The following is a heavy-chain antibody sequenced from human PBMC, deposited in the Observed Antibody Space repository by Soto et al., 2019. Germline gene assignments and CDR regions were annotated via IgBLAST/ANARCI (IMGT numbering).Heavy chain of an antibody. Sequence: GASVKVSCKASGYTFTSYGISWVRQAPGQGLEWMGWISAYNGNTNYAQKLQGRVTMTTDTSTSTAYMELRSLRSDDTAVYYCARDRDTAIVTSWFDPWGQGTLVTVSS. D-gene: IGHD5-18*01. CDR2: ISAYNGNT. V-gene: IGHV1-18*01. CDR3: ARDRDTAIVTSWFDP. CDR1: GYTFTSYG. J-gene: IGHJ5*02.